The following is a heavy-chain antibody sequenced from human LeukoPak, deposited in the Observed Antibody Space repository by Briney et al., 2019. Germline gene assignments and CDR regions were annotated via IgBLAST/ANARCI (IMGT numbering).Heavy chain of an antibody. CDR1: GYTFTSYA. CDR2: INTNTGNP. CDR3: AIDQPVAGVSNFDS. D-gene: IGHD6-19*01. Sequence: ASVKVSCKASGYTFTSYAMNWVRQAPGQGLEWMGWINTNTGNPTYAQGFTGRFVFSLDTSVSTAYLQISSLNTEDTAVYYCAIDQPVAGVSNFDSWGQGTLVTVSS. V-gene: IGHV7-4-1*02. J-gene: IGHJ4*02.